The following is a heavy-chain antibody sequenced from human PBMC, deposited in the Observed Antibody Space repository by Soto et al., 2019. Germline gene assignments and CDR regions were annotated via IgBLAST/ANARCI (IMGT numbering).Heavy chain of an antibody. CDR2: INSHSSNI. D-gene: IGHD5-12*01. J-gene: IGHJ4*02. V-gene: IGHV3-21*01. CDR1: GFTFSDYS. Sequence: KPGGSLRLSCAASGFTFSDYSMNWVRQAPGMGLEWVSSINSHSSNIYYADSVKGRFTISRDNAKNSLYLQMNSLRAEDTAVYYCARSYEWLPNFDYWGQGTLVTVSS. CDR3: ARSYEWLPNFDY.